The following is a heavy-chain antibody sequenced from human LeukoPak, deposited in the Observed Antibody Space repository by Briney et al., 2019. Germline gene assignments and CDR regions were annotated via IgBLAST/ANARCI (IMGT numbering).Heavy chain of an antibody. CDR1: GFTFRSYG. CDR2: IRYDGNNK. J-gene: IGHJ3*02. Sequence: GGSLRLSCAASGFTFRSYGVDWVRQAPGKGLEWVAFIRYDGNNKDYADSVKGRFTIPRDNSKNTLYLQMNSLRAEDTAVYYCAKGYGDLVAFDIWGQGTMVTVSS. D-gene: IGHD4-17*01. V-gene: IGHV3-30*02. CDR3: AKGYGDLVAFDI.